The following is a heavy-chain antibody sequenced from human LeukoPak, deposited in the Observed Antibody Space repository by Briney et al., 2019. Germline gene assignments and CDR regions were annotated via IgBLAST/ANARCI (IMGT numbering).Heavy chain of an antibody. CDR2: IYPGDSDT. CDR3: ASTTPYRGVTFGV. Sequence: GESLKISCKGSGYSFTSYWIGWVRQMPGKGLEWMGIIYPGDSDTRYSPSFQGQVTISAGKSISTAYLQWSSLKASDTAMYYCASTTPYRGVTFGVWGQGTTVTVSS. J-gene: IGHJ6*02. D-gene: IGHD3-10*01. V-gene: IGHV5-51*01. CDR1: GYSFTSYW.